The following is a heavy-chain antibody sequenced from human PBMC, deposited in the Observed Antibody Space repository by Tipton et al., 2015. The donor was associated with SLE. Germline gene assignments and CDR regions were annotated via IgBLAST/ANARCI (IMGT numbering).Heavy chain of an antibody. D-gene: IGHD1-14*01. CDR2: INHSGST. Sequence: TLSLTCAVYGGSFSGYYWSWIRQPPGKGLERIGEINHSGSTNYNPSLKSRVTISVDTSKNQFSLKLSSVTAADTAVYYCARREPWNHLFRLWGHDAFDIWGQGTMVTVSS. J-gene: IGHJ3*02. CDR1: GGSFSGYY. V-gene: IGHV4-34*01. CDR3: ARREPWNHLFRLWGHDAFDI.